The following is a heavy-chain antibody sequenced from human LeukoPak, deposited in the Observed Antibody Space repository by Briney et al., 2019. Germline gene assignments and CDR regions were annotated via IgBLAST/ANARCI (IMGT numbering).Heavy chain of an antibody. CDR3: AREALYCSGGSCHYYYYYMDV. CDR2: IYYSGST. Sequence: PSETLSLTCSVSGGSISSYYWSWSRQPPGKGLEWIGYIYYSGSTNYNPSLKSRFTISVDTSKNQFSLKLSSVTAADTAVYYCAREALYCSGGSCHYYYYYMDVWGKGTTVTVSS. CDR1: GGSISSYY. J-gene: IGHJ6*03. V-gene: IGHV4-59*01. D-gene: IGHD2-15*01.